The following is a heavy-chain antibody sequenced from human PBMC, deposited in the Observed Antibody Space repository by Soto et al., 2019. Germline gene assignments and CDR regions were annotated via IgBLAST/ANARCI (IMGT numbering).Heavy chain of an antibody. CDR1: GGTFSSYT. V-gene: IGHV1-69*02. CDR2: IIPILGIA. Sequence: QVQLVQSGAEVKKPGSSVKVSCKASGGTFSSYTISWVRQAPGQGLEWMGRIIPILGIANYAQKFQGRVTITADKSTSTAYMELSSLRSEDTAVYYYARGGYSSSWYDMEYWGQGTLVTVSS. D-gene: IGHD6-13*01. J-gene: IGHJ4*02. CDR3: ARGGYSSSWYDMEY.